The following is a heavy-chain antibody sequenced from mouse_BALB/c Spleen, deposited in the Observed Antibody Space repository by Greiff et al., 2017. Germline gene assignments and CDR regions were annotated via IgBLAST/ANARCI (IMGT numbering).Heavy chain of an antibody. D-gene: IGHD3-1*01. J-gene: IGHJ2*01. Sequence: QVQLQQPGAELVMPGASVKMSCKASGYTFTDYWMHWVKQRPGQGLEWIGAIDTSDSYTNYNQKFKGKATLTVDESTSTAYMQLSSLTSEDSAVYYCARGGALYYFDYWGQGTTLTVSS. CDR2: IDTSDSYT. V-gene: IGHV1-69*01. CDR3: ARGGALYYFDY. CDR1: GYTFTDYW.